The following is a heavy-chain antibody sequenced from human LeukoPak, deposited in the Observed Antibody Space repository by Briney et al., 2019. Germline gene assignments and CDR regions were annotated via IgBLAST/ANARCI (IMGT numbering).Heavy chain of an antibody. CDR1: GYSFSSYW. CDR3: ARASRDGYNQNFDY. D-gene: IGHD5-24*01. J-gene: IGHJ4*02. V-gene: IGHV5-51*01. CDR2: IYPGGSET. Sequence: GESLKISCKGLGYSFSSYWNAWVRQRRGKGLEWMGIIYPGGSETRYDPSFQGQVTISADSSTSTAYLQWSSLRASDTAMYYCARASRDGYNQNFDYWGQGTLVTVSS.